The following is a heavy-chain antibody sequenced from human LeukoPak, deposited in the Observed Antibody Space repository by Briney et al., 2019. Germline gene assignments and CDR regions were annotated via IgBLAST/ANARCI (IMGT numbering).Heavy chain of an antibody. J-gene: IGHJ6*03. CDR2: IRYDGSNK. V-gene: IGHV3-30*02. D-gene: IGHD3-9*01. CDR3: AKDSNYDILTGYYSYYYYMDV. CDR1: GFTFSSYG. Sequence: PGRSLRLSSAASGFTFSSYGMHWVRQAPGKGLEWVAFIRYDGSNKYYADSVKGRFTISRDNSKNTLYLQMNSLRAEDTAVYYCAKDSNYDILTGYYSYYYYMDVWGKGTTVTISS.